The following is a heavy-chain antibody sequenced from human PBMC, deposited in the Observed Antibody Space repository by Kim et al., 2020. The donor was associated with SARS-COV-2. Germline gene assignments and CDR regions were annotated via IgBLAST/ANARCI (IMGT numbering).Heavy chain of an antibody. V-gene: IGHV1-46*03. CDR3: ARGTWGGGGWGYGSGQYNRFDP. Sequence: ASVKVSCKASGYTFTSSHIQWVRQAPGQGLEWMGIINPSGGSTTYAQKLQGRVTMTRDTSTGKVYMELSSLRSEDTALYYCARGTWGGGGWGYGSGQYNRFDPWGQVPLVTVSS. CDR2: INPSGGST. D-gene: IGHD3-10*01. J-gene: IGHJ5*02. CDR1: GYTFTSSH.